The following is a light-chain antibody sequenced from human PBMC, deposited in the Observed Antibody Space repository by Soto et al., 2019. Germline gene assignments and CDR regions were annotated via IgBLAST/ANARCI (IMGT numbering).Light chain of an antibody. V-gene: IGKV1-9*01. Sequence: DIQLTQSPSFLSASVGDRVTITCRASQAISSSLAWYQHNPGKAPKLLFYAASTLQNGVPSSFSGRGSGTEFTLTISSLQPEDFATYYCQHLNDYRYTFGQGTKVEIK. J-gene: IGKJ2*01. CDR2: AAS. CDR3: QHLNDYRYT. CDR1: QAISSS.